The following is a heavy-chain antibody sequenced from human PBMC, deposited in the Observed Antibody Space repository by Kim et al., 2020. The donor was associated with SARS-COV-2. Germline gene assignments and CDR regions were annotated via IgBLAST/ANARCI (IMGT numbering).Heavy chain of an antibody. CDR1: GFNFPNNA. V-gene: IGHV3-23*01. CDR3: AKYLWQFAANDN. Sequence: GGSLRLSCEASGFNFPNNAMNWVRQAPGKGLEWVAGIGGDERTYYAESVNGRFTISRDNPRGTVYLQMSSLRAGDTAMYYCAKYLWQFAANDNWGQGTLVTVS. D-gene: IGHD6-25*01. J-gene: IGHJ4*02. CDR2: IGGDERT.